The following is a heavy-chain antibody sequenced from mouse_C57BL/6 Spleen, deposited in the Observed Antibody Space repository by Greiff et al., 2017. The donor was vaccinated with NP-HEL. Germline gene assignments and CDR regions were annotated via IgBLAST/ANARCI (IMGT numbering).Heavy chain of an antibody. CDR2: INYDGSST. Sequence: EVHLVESEGGLVQPGSSMKLSCTASGFTFSDYYMAWVRQVPEKGLEWVANINYDGSSTYYLDSLKSRFIISRDNAKNILYLQMSSLKSEDTATYYCAREGNDGYSYYFDYWGQGTTLTVSS. CDR1: GFTFSDYY. V-gene: IGHV5-16*01. CDR3: AREGNDGYSYYFDY. D-gene: IGHD2-3*01. J-gene: IGHJ2*01.